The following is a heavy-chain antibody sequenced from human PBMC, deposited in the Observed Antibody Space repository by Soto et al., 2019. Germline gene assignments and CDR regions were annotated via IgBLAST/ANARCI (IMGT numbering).Heavy chain of an antibody. D-gene: IGHD1-1*01. CDR1: GGTFSSYA. J-gene: IGHJ6*02. CDR3: ARGNIGATRTWSTKNYYYYGMDV. V-gene: IGHV1-69*13. CDR2: IIPIFGTA. Sequence: SVKVSCKASGGTFSSYAISWVRQAPGQGLEWMGGIIPIFGTANYAQKFQGRVTITADESTSTAYMELSSLRSEDTAVYYCARGNIGATRTWSTKNYYYYGMDVWGQGTTVTV.